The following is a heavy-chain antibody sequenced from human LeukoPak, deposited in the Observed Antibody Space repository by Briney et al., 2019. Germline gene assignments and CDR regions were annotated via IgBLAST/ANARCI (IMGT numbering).Heavy chain of an antibody. V-gene: IGHV3-33*01. CDR2: IWYDGSNK. Sequence: GGSLRLSCAASEFTFSSYGMHWVRQAPGKGLEWVAVIWYDGSNKYYADSVKGRFTISRDNAKNSLYLQMNSLRAEDTAVYYCARGGWTTGIDYWGQGTLVTVSS. J-gene: IGHJ4*02. CDR1: EFTFSSYG. D-gene: IGHD4-17*01. CDR3: ARGGWTTGIDY.